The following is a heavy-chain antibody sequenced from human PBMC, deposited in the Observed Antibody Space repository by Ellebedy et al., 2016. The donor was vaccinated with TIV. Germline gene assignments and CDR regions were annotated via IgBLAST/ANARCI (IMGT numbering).Heavy chain of an antibody. CDR3: ARGGRYCGGDCPGNFDL. D-gene: IGHD2-21*02. J-gene: IGHJ2*01. Sequence: ASVKVSCKGSGYSFTSYWIAWVRQMPGKGLEWMGIIYPGDSHTRYSPSFQGQVTISADKSITTAYLQWSSLKASDTAMYYCARGGRYCGGDCPGNFDLWGRGTLVTVSS. CDR1: GYSFTSYW. V-gene: IGHV5-51*01. CDR2: IYPGDSHT.